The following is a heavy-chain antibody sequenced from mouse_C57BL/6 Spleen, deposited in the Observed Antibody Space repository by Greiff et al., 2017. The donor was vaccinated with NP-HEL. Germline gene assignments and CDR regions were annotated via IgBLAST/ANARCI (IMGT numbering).Heavy chain of an antibody. J-gene: IGHJ1*03. D-gene: IGHD1-1*01. Sequence: VQLQQSGPELVKPGASVKISCKASGYTFTDYYMNWVKQSHGKSLEWIGDINPNNGGTSYNQKFKGKATLTVDKSSSTAYMELRSLTSEDSAVYYCASSRYYGREFHWYFDVWGTGTTVTVSS. CDR1: GYTFTDYY. CDR2: INPNNGGT. CDR3: ASSRYYGREFHWYFDV. V-gene: IGHV1-26*01.